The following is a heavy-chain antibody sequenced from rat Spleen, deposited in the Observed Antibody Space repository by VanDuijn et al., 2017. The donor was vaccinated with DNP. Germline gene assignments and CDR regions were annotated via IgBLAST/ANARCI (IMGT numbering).Heavy chain of an antibody. Sequence: EVQIVETGGGLVQPGRSLKLSCAASGFTFSDYNMAWVRQAPKKGLEWVATISYDGSSTYYRDSVKGRFTISRDNAKSTLYLQMDSLRSEDTATYYCASLNNYNWFAYWGQGTLVTVSS. CDR1: GFTFSDYN. CDR3: ASLNNYNWFAY. V-gene: IGHV5-7*01. J-gene: IGHJ3*01. CDR2: ISYDGSST. D-gene: IGHD1-10*01.